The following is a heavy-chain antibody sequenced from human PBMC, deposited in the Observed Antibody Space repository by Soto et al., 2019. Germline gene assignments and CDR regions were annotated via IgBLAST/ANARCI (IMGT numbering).Heavy chain of an antibody. CDR3: ARRDIDRYSSSWYERGGFDY. Sequence: QVQLVQSGAEVKKPGASVKVSCKASGYTFTSYDINWVRQATGQGLEWMGWMNPNSGNTGYAQTFQGRVTMTRNTSISTAYMELSSLRSEDTAVYYCARRDIDRYSSSWYERGGFDYWGQGTLVTVSS. CDR2: MNPNSGNT. CDR1: GYTFTSYD. V-gene: IGHV1-8*01. D-gene: IGHD6-13*01. J-gene: IGHJ4*02.